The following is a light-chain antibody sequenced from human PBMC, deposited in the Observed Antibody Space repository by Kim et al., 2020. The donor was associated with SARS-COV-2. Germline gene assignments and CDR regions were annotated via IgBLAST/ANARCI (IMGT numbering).Light chain of an antibody. CDR3: QHYDSEPAT. CDR2: DTS. J-gene: IGKJ2*01. Sequence: EIVLTQSPGTLSLSPGERATLSCRASQNLRVRSLAWYQQTPGRTPRLLIYDTSIRATGIPDRFSGSGSGTDYALTIVRLEPEDFAVYYCQHYDSEPATFGQGTKLEI. V-gene: IGKV3-20*01. CDR1: QNLRVRS.